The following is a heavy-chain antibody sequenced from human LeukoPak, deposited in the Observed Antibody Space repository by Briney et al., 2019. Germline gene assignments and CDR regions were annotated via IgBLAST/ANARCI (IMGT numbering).Heavy chain of an antibody. CDR2: ISTYNGDT. D-gene: IGHD6-19*01. J-gene: IGHJ4*02. V-gene: IGHV1-18*01. CDR3: ARDRSLAVAGTGHLHY. CDR1: GYTFTSYG. Sequence: ASVKVSCKASGYTFTSYGISWVRQAPRQGLEWMGWISTYNGDTNYARHLQGRVTMTTDASTTTAYMELRSLRSDDTAVYYCARDRSLAVAGTGHLHYWGQGTLVTVSS.